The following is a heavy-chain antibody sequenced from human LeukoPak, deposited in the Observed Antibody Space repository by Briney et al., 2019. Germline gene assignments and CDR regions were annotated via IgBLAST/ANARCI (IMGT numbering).Heavy chain of an antibody. V-gene: IGHV3-53*01. Sequence: SGGSLRLSCAASGFTVSSNYMGWVRQAPGKGLEWVSVIYSGGSTYYADSVKGRFTISRDNSKNTLYLQMNSLRAEDTAVYYCASGGSYFTFDYWGQGTLVTVSS. J-gene: IGHJ4*02. CDR1: GFTVSSNY. CDR2: IYSGGST. CDR3: ASGGSYFTFDY. D-gene: IGHD1-26*01.